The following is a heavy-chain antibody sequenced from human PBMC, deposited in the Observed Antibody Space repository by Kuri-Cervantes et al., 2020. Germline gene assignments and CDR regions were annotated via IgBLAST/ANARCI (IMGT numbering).Heavy chain of an antibody. J-gene: IGHJ6*02. V-gene: IGHV1-18*01. CDR1: GYTFTSYG. CDR3: ARVSGYILRAYGMDV. Sequence: ASVKVSCKASGYTFTSYGSSWVRQAPGQGLEWMGWISAYNGNTNYAQKLQGRVTMTTDTSTSTAYMELRSLRSDDTAVYYCARVSGYILRAYGMDVWGQGTTVTVSS. CDR2: ISAYNGNT. D-gene: IGHD1-1*01.